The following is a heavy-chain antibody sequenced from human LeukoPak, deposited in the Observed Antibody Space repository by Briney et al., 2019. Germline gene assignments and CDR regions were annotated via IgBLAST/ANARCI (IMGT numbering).Heavy chain of an antibody. CDR3: ARALLRDCLDY. Sequence: PSETLSLTCTVSGGSISSSSYYWGWIRQPPGKGLEWIGSIYYSGSTYYNPSLKSRVTISVDTSKNQFSLKLSSVTAADTAVYYCARALLRDCLDYWGQGTLVTVSS. CDR1: GGSISSSSYY. D-gene: IGHD2-21*02. CDR2: IYYSGST. V-gene: IGHV4-39*07. J-gene: IGHJ4*02.